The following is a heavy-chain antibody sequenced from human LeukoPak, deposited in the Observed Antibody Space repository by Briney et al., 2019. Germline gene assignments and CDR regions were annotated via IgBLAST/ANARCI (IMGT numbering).Heavy chain of an antibody. D-gene: IGHD3-10*02. CDR1: GFIFSNYW. CDR2: MKQDGREN. J-gene: IGHJ6*04. Sequence: GGSPRLSCAASGFIFSNYWMSWVRQAPGKGLEWVANMKQDGRENYLVDSGKGRFTISRDNAKNSLYLQMNSLRAEDTAVYYCAELGITMIGGVWGKGTTVTISS. CDR3: AELGITMIGGV. V-gene: IGHV3-7*01.